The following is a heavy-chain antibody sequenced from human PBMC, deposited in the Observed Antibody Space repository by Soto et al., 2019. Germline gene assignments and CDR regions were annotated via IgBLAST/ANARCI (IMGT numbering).Heavy chain of an antibody. CDR3: ASHSYGYFPHYYHGMDV. D-gene: IGHD5-18*01. CDR2: IIPIFGTA. V-gene: IGHV1-69*12. CDR1: GGTFSSYA. J-gene: IGHJ6*02. Sequence: QVQLVQSGAEVKKPGSSVKVSCKASGGTFSSYASSWVRQAPGQGLEWMGGIIPIFGTANYAQKFQGRVTITADESTSTAYMKLSSLRSVDTAVYYCASHSYGYFPHYYHGMDVWGQGTTVTVSS.